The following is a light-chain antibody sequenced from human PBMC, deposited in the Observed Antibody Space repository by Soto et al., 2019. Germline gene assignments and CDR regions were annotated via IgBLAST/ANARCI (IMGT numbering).Light chain of an antibody. CDR3: SSYAGSNNLGV. Sequence: QSALTQPTSASGSPGQSVTISCTGTSSDVGGYNYVSWYQQYPGKAPKLMIYEVSKRPSRVPDRFSGSKSGNTASLTVSGLQAEDEAAYYCSSYAGSNNLGVFGTGTKLTVL. CDR2: EVS. CDR1: SSDVGGYNY. J-gene: IGLJ1*01. V-gene: IGLV2-8*01.